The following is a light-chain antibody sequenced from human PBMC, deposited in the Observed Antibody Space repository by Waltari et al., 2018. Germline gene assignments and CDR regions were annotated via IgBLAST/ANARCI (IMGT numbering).Light chain of an antibody. V-gene: IGKV1-9*01. J-gene: IGKJ4*02. Sequence: IQLTQSPSSLSASVGDRVTITCRASQGISSSLAWYHQKPGKSPKLLIYAASALQSGVPSRFIGSGSGTDYSLTISSLQPEDFATYYCQQLNSYPLPFGGGTKVEIK. CDR3: QQLNSYPLP. CDR2: AAS. CDR1: QGISSS.